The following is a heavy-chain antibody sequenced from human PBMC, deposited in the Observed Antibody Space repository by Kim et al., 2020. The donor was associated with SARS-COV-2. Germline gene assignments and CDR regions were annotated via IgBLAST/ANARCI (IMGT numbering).Heavy chain of an antibody. CDR1: GGSISSYY. D-gene: IGHD3-3*01. CDR2: IYYSGST. V-gene: IGHV4-59*01. Sequence: SETLSLTCTVSGGSISSYYWSWIRQPPGKGLEWIGYIYYSGSTNYNPSLKSRVTISVDTSKNQFSLMLSSVTAAETAVYYCARETRITILGVVTQASYFDYWGQGTLVTVSS. J-gene: IGHJ4*02. CDR3: ARETRITILGVVTQASYFDY.